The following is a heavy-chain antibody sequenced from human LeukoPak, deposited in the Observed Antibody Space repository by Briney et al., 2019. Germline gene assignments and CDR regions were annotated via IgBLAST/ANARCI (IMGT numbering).Heavy chain of an antibody. J-gene: IGHJ4*02. D-gene: IGHD7-27*01. Sequence: PGRSLRLSCAASGFTFSSYGMHWVRQAPGKGLEWVSVIYSGGPAYYADSVRGRFTISRDNSKNTLYLQMNSLRAEDTALYYCAKLTGANYYFDYWGQGTLVTVSS. CDR2: IYSGGPA. CDR3: AKLTGANYYFDY. CDR1: GFTFSSYG. V-gene: IGHV3-66*04.